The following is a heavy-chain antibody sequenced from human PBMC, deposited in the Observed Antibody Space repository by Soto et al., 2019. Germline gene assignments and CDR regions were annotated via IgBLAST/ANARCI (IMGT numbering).Heavy chain of an antibody. CDR3: ARALPVAKGGFDP. J-gene: IGHJ5*02. V-gene: IGHV3-53*02. CDR1: GFTVSNTY. Sequence: EVQLVETGGGLIQPGGYLRLSCADSGFTVSNTYMTWVRQPPGKGLECVSVIYTAGGTNYADSVKGQFIISIDNSKNTLYLQMTSLRAEDTAVYYCARALPVAKGGFDPWGQGTLVTVSS. CDR2: IYTAGGT. D-gene: IGHD2-2*01.